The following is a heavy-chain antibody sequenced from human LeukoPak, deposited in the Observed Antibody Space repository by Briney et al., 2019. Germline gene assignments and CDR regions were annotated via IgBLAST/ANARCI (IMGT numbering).Heavy chain of an antibody. D-gene: IGHD6-13*01. V-gene: IGHV4-59*08. CDR2: IYYSGST. CDR1: GGSISSYY. J-gene: IGHJ3*02. Sequence: SETLSLTCTVSGGSISSYYWSWIRQPPGKGLEWIGYIYYSGSTNYNPSLKSRVTISVDTSKNQFSLKLSSVTAADTAVYYCARLTIAAAGHDAFDIWGQGTMVTVSS. CDR3: ARLTIAAAGHDAFDI.